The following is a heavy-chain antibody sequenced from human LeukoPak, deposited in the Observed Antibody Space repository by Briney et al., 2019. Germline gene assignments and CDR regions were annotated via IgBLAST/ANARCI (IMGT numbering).Heavy chain of an antibody. CDR1: GGSMSSYY. CDR2: IHTSWTT. Sequence: SETLSLTCTVSGGSMSSYYWSFIRQPAGKGLEWIGRIHTSWTTYYNPSLKSRVTMSVDTSRNQFSLRLSSVTAADTAVYFCARRFRSYYDTSGHDYFDYWGQGTLVTVSS. D-gene: IGHD3-22*01. CDR3: ARRFRSYYDTSGHDYFDY. J-gene: IGHJ4*02. V-gene: IGHV4-4*07.